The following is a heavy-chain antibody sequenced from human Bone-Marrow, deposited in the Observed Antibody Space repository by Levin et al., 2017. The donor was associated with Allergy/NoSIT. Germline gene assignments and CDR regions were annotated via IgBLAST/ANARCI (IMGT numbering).Heavy chain of an antibody. Sequence: GGSLRLSCAASGFIFNTSAMSWVRQAPGKGLEWVSSISGTDDSTYYTDSVKGRLTISRDNSKNTIYLQMDSLRAEDTALYYCAKVRRGLDAFDIWGQGTMVTVSS. CDR1: GFIFNTSA. D-gene: IGHD3/OR15-3a*01. CDR3: AKVRRGLDAFDI. CDR2: ISGTDDST. V-gene: IGHV3-23*01. J-gene: IGHJ3*02.